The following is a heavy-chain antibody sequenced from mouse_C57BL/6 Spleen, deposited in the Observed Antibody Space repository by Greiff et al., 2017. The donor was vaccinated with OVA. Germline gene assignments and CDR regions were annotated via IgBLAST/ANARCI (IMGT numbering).Heavy chain of an antibody. CDR2: IYPGSGNT. J-gene: IGHJ3*01. CDR1: GYTFTDYY. V-gene: IGHV1-76*01. CDR3: ARDYGSSYLPY. D-gene: IGHD1-1*01. Sequence: VKLQESGAELVRPGASVKLSCKASGYTFTDYYINWVKQRPGQGLEWIARIYPGSGNTYYNEKFKGKATLTAEKSSSTAYMQLSSLTSEDSAVYFCARDYGSSYLPYWGQGTLVTVSA.